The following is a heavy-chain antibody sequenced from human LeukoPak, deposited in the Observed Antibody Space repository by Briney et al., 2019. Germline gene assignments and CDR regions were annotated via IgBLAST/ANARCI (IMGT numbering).Heavy chain of an antibody. V-gene: IGHV1-46*01. Sequence: ASVKVSCKTSGSTFTKYYMHWVRQAPGQGLEWMGIINPSGGSTSYAQKFQGRVTMTRDTSTSTVYMELSSLRSEDTAVYYCARDRGSGGSCYYCGFDPWGQGTLVTVSS. CDR3: ARDRGSGGSCYYCGFDP. J-gene: IGHJ5*02. CDR1: GSTFTKYY. CDR2: INPSGGST. D-gene: IGHD2-15*01.